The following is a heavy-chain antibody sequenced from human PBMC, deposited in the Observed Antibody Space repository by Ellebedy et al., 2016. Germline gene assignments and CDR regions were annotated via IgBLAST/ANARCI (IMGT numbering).Heavy chain of an antibody. CDR3: ARGSDILIGWYNWFDP. D-gene: IGHD3-9*01. Sequence: SETLSLXXSVSGDSINSYYWSWIRQPPGQGLEWIASFSYSGSTNYNPSLKSRVTISFDTSKNQFSLNLNSVTAADTAVYYCARGSDILIGWYNWFDPWGQGTVVTVSS. V-gene: IGHV4-59*08. CDR1: GDSINSYY. CDR2: FSYSGST. J-gene: IGHJ5*02.